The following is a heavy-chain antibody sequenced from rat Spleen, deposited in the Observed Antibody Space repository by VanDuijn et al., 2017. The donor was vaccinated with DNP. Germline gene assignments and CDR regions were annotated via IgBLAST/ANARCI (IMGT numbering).Heavy chain of an antibody. Sequence: EVQVVESGGGLVQPGRSLKLSCAASGFTFSNYGMHWIRQAPTKGLEWVASISPSGGSIYYRDSVRGRFTISRDNAKSTLYLQMDSLRSEDTATYYCATHDWTSWGQGVMVTVSS. CDR2: ISPSGGSI. J-gene: IGHJ2*01. D-gene: IGHD1-12*01. CDR3: ATHDWTS. V-gene: IGHV5-19*01. CDR1: GFTFSNYG.